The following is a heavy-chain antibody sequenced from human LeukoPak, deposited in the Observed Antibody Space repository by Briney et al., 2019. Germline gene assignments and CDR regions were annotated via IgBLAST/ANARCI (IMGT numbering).Heavy chain of an antibody. Sequence: GGSLRLSCVASGFTFSGYWMSWVRQAPGKGLEWVANIKQDGSEIYYVDSVKGRFTISRDNAKNSLYLQMNSLRAEDTAVYYCARLLRTTGTTGFDYWGQGTLVTVSS. CDR1: GFTFSGYW. J-gene: IGHJ4*02. V-gene: IGHV3-7*01. CDR3: ARLLRTTGTTGFDY. CDR2: IKQDGSEI. D-gene: IGHD4-17*01.